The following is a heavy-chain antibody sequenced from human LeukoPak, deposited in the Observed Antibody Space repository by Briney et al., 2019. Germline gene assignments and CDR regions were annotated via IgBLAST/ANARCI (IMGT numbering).Heavy chain of an antibody. Sequence: SETLSLTCSVSGGSISSYYWSWIRQPPGKGLEWIGYIYHSGSTNYNPSLKSRVTISVDTSKNQFSLKLSSVTAADTAVYCCASPTAGNYWGQGILVTVSS. D-gene: IGHD5-18*01. CDR3: ASPTAGNY. V-gene: IGHV4-59*01. CDR2: IYHSGST. J-gene: IGHJ4*02. CDR1: GGSISSYY.